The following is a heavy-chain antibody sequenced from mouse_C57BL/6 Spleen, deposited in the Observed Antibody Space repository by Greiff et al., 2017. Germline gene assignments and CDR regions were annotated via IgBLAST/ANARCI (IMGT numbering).Heavy chain of an antibody. Sequence: VLLQLSGPELVTPGASVKISCKASGYSFPDYNMNWVQQSNGKSLEWIGVINPNYGTTSYNQKFKGKATLTVDQSSSTAYMQLNSLTSEDSAVYYCARARLTPYYFDYWGQGTTLTDSS. CDR3: ARARLTPYYFDY. D-gene: IGHD3-2*02. CDR2: INPNYGTT. J-gene: IGHJ2*01. CDR1: GYSFPDYN. V-gene: IGHV1-39*01.